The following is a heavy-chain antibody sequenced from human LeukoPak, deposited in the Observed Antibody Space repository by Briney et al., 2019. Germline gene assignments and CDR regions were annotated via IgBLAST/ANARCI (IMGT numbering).Heavy chain of an antibody. Sequence: SQTLSLTCTVSGGSISSGDYYWSWIRQPPGKGLERIGYIYYSGSTYYNPSLKSRVTISVDTSKNQFSLKLSSVAAADTAVYYCARARLRFLEWLSVPHAFDIWGQGTMVTVSS. J-gene: IGHJ3*02. CDR1: GGSISSGDYY. V-gene: IGHV4-30-4*08. D-gene: IGHD3-3*01. CDR2: IYYSGST. CDR3: ARARLRFLEWLSVPHAFDI.